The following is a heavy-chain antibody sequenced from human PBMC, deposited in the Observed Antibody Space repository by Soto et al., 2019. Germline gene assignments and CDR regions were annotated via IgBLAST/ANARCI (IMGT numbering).Heavy chain of an antibody. J-gene: IGHJ4*02. D-gene: IGHD6-19*01. V-gene: IGHV3-21*01. CDR3: TREDSIIIPAVADF. Sequence: EVQLLESGGGLVRPGGSLTLSCAVSGFTFTNYGINWVRQAPGKGLEWVSSVRKSDYTYYSESVKGRFTISRDNARNSVSLQMDNLRAEDTAVYYCTREDSIIIPAVADFWGQGTLVTVSS. CDR2: VRKSDYT. CDR1: GFTFTNYG.